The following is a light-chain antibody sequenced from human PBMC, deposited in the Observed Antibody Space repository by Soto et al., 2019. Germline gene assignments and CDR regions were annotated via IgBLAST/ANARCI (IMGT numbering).Light chain of an antibody. V-gene: IGKV3-20*01. CDR1: QSVSSGY. CDR3: QQYVSSPRT. CDR2: GAT. Sequence: SVLTQSPGTLSLSLGERATLSCRASQSVSSGYLAWYQQKPGQAPRLLIYGATSRAAGIPDRFSGSGSGTDFTLTISRLEPEDFAVYYCQQYVSSPRTFGQGTKLEIK. J-gene: IGKJ2*01.